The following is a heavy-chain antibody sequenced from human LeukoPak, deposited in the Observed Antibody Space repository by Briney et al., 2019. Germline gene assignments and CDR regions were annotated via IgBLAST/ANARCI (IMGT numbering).Heavy chain of an antibody. J-gene: IGHJ5*02. CDR3: AAAPYYHEDSGYYYFDP. CDR2: IVVGSGNT. D-gene: IGHD3-22*01. V-gene: IGHV1-58*01. CDR1: GFTFSTPA. Sequence: GTSVKVSCKASGFTFSTPAVQWVRQARGQRLEWVGWIVVGSGNTNYAQKFQGRVTITRDMSTRTSHMELSSLRSEDTAVYYCAAAPYYHEDSGYYYFDPWGQGTLVTVSS.